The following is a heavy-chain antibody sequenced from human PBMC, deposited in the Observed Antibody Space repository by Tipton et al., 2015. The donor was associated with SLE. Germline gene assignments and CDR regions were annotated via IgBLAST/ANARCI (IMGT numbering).Heavy chain of an antibody. CDR2: IYTSGST. CDR1: GGSISRYY. V-gene: IGHV4-4*07. J-gene: IGHJ4*02. Sequence: TLSLTCTVSGGSISRYYCSWIRQPAGKGLEWIGRIYTSGSTNYNPSLKSRVTMSVDTSKNQFSLKLSSVTAADTAVYYCTRDGYSSSGYLDYWGQGTLVTDSS. D-gene: IGHD6-13*01. CDR3: TRDGYSSSGYLDY.